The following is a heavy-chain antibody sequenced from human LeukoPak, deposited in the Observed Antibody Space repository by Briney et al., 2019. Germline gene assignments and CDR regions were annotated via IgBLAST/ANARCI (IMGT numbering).Heavy chain of an antibody. CDR3: ARRGGLGIAAAGTEFDY. Sequence: ASVKVSCKASGYTFTSYYMQWVRQAPGQGLEWIGIINPIGGSTSYAQKFQCRVTMTRDTPTSPVYMELSSLRSEDTAVYYCARRGGLGIAAAGTEFDYWGQGTLVTVSS. D-gene: IGHD6-13*01. CDR2: INPIGGST. CDR1: GYTFTSYY. J-gene: IGHJ4*02. V-gene: IGHV1-46*01.